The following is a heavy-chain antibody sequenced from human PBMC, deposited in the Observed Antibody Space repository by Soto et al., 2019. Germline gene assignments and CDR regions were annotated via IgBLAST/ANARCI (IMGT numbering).Heavy chain of an antibody. J-gene: IGHJ5*02. D-gene: IGHD1-26*01. CDR3: AQWAAGSELRATNSRPGWVDP. Sequence: QITLKESGPTLVKPTQTLTLTCTFSGFSLSTIAVGVGSIRQPPGKALEWLALIYCDGDKRYSPSLKSRIPITKDTSKNQVVLTMTHRDPMDTATYFCAQWAAGSELRATNSRPGWVDPWGQGTLVTVSS. V-gene: IGHV2-5*02. CDR1: GFSLSTIAVG. CDR2: IYCDGDK.